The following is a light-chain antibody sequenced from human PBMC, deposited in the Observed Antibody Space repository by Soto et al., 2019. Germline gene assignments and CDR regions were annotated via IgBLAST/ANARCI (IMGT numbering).Light chain of an antibody. Sequence: DIQMTQSPSTLSASVGDRVTITCRASQSISSWLAWYQQKPGKAPKLLIYKASSLESGVPSRFSGSGSGTEFTLTISSLQPDDFATYHCQQYNSYPWTFGQGTKVELK. CDR3: QQYNSYPWT. V-gene: IGKV1-5*03. CDR1: QSISSW. J-gene: IGKJ1*01. CDR2: KAS.